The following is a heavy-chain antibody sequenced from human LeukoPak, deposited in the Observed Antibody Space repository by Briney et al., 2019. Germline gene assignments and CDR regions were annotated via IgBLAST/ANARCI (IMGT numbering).Heavy chain of an antibody. J-gene: IGHJ4*02. D-gene: IGHD3-22*01. CDR3: ARAVDYYDSSGYSDPLFDY. CDR1: GGSFSGYY. Sequence: PSETLSLTCAVYGGSFSGYYWSWIRQPPGKGLEWIGEINHSGSTNYNPSLKSRVTISVDTSKNQFSLKLSSVTAADTAVYYCARAVDYYDSSGYSDPLFDYWGQGTLVTVSS. V-gene: IGHV4-34*01. CDR2: INHSGST.